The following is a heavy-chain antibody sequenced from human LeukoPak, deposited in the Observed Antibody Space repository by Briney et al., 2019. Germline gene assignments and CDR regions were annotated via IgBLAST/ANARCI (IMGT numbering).Heavy chain of an antibody. CDR1: GFTVSSNY. V-gene: IGHV3-53*01. CDR3: ARETRKGGFDP. J-gene: IGHJ5*02. Sequence: PGRSLRLSCAASGFTVSSNYMSWVRQAPGKGLEWVSVIYSGGSTYYADSVKGRFTISRDNSKNTLYLQMNSLRAEDTAVYYCARETRKGGFDPWGQGTLVTVSS. CDR2: IYSGGST.